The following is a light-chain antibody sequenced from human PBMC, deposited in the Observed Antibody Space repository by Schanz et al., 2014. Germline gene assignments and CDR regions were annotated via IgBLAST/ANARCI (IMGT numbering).Light chain of an antibody. V-gene: IGKV3D-15*01. CDR2: AAS. Sequence: EIVMTQSPATLSVSPGERATLSCRASQSVRSNLAWFQQKPGQAPRLLIYAASSRATGIPDRFSGAGSGTDFTLTISSLKPEDFAVYYCHHRSHWRGTFGQGTKLEIK. CDR3: HHRSHWRGT. J-gene: IGKJ2*02. CDR1: QSVRSN.